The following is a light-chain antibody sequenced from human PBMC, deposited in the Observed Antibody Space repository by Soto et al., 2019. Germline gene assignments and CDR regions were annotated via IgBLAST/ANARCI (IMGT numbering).Light chain of an antibody. V-gene: IGKV3-11*01. CDR3: QQRSNWPRT. CDR1: QSVSIY. CDR2: DAS. Sequence: EIVLTQSPATLSLSPGERATLSCRASQSVSIYLAWYQQKPGQAPRLLIYDASNRATGIPARFSGSGSGTDFTLTISSLEPEDFAIYYCQQRSNWPRTIGQGTKVEIK. J-gene: IGKJ1*01.